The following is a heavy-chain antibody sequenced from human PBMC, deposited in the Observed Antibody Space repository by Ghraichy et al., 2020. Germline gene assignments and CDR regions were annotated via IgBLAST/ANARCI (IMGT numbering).Heavy chain of an antibody. CDR1: GFTFSSYE. Sequence: GGSLRLSCASSGFTFSSYEMNWVRQAPGKGLEWLAYISTSGTTKYADSVKGRFTISRDDARNSLYLEMNSLRTEDTAVYYCVRDTLRVGWCYFEHWGQGTLVTVSS. CDR2: ISTSGTT. V-gene: IGHV3-48*03. CDR3: VRDTLRVGWCYFEH. D-gene: IGHD2-21*01. J-gene: IGHJ4*02.